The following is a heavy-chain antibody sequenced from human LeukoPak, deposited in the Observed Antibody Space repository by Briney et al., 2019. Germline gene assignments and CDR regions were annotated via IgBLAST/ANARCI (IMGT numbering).Heavy chain of an antibody. CDR1: GGSFSGYY. J-gene: IGHJ6*03. Sequence: PSETLSLTCAVYGGSFSGYYWSWIRQPPGKGLEWIGEINHSGSTNYNPSLKSRVTISVDTSKNQFSLKLSSVTAADTAVYYCVRTYDFWSGYYRRYYYYYMDVWGKGTTVTVSS. CDR2: INHSGST. V-gene: IGHV4-34*01. CDR3: VRTYDFWSGYYRRYYYYYMDV. D-gene: IGHD3-3*01.